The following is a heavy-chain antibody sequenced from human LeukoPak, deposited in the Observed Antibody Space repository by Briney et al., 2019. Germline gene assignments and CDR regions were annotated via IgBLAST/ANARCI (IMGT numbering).Heavy chain of an antibody. Sequence: ASVKVSCKASGGTFSSYAISWVRQATGQGLEWMGWINPNSGYTYSVQKFQGRVTMTRNTSTSTAYMELSSLRSDDTAVYYCARDSVGGYGDYIDYWGQGTLVTVSS. CDR2: INPNSGYT. CDR3: ARDSVGGYGDYIDY. J-gene: IGHJ4*02. D-gene: IGHD4-17*01. CDR1: GGTFSSYA. V-gene: IGHV1-8*02.